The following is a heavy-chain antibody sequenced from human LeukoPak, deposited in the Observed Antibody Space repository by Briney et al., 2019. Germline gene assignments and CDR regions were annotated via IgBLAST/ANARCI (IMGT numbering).Heavy chain of an antibody. V-gene: IGHV1-2*02. CDR1: GYTFTGYY. D-gene: IGHD1-26*01. Sequence: ASVKVSCKASGYTFTGYYMHWVRQAPGQGLEWMGWIKPNSGGTNYAQRFEGRVTMTRDTSISTAYMELSRLRSDDTAVYYCARRQVGAPGPWGQGTLVTVSS. CDR3: ARRQVGAPGP. CDR2: IKPNSGGT. J-gene: IGHJ4*02.